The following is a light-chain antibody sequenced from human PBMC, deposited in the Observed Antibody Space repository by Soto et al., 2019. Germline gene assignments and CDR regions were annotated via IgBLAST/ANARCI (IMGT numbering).Light chain of an antibody. CDR3: SPYTSSSTYV. J-gene: IGLJ1*01. V-gene: IGLV2-14*01. Sequence: QSALTQPASVSGSPGQSITISCTGTSSDVGGYNYVSWYQQHPGKAPKLMIYDVSNRPSGVSNRFSGSKSGNTASLTISGLQAEDEADYYCSPYTSSSTYVFGTGTQLTVL. CDR2: DVS. CDR1: SSDVGGYNY.